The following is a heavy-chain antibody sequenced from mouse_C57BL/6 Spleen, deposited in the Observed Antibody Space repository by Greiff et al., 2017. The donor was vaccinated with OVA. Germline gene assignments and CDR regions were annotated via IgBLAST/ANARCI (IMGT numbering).Heavy chain of an antibody. CDR2: IDPSDSET. J-gene: IGHJ2*01. V-gene: IGHV1-52*01. D-gene: IGHD1-1*01. CDR1: GYTFTSYW. CDR3: ARRESPGSRYFDY. Sequence: VQLQQPGAELVRPGSSVKLSCKASGYTFTSYWMHWVKQRPIQGLEWIGNIDPSDSETHYNQKFKDKATLTVDKSSSTAYMQLSSLTSEDSAVYYCARRESPGSRYFDYWGQGTTLTVSS.